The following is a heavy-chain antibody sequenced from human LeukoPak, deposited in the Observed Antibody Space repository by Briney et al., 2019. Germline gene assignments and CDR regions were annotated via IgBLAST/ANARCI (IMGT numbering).Heavy chain of an antibody. J-gene: IGHJ4*02. CDR1: GGSFSGYY. CDR3: ARVASHYDSSGYPYYFDY. Sequence: PSETLSLTCAVYGGSFSGYYWSWIRQPPGKGLEWIGEINHSGSTNYNPSLKSRVTISVDTSKNQFSLKLSSVTAEDTAVYYCARVASHYDSSGYPYYFDYWGQGTLVTVSS. D-gene: IGHD3-22*01. CDR2: INHSGST. V-gene: IGHV4-34*01.